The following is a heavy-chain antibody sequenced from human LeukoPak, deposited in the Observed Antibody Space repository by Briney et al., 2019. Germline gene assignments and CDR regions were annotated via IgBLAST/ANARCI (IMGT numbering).Heavy chain of an antibody. V-gene: IGHV3-7*01. CDR2: MTRSGSNI. CDR3: ARDFGFSTFDY. D-gene: IGHD2/OR15-2a*01. J-gene: IGHJ4*02. CDR1: GFTFSVYW. Sequence: GGSLRLSCAASGFTFSVYWMSWVRQAPGKGLEWVSNMTRSGSNINYVDSVRGRFTISRDNAKNSLYLQMNSLRAEDTAVYFCARDFGFSTFDYWGQGTLVTVSS.